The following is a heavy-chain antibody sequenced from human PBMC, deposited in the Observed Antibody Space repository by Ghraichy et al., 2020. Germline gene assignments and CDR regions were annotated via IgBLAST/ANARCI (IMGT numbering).Heavy chain of an antibody. D-gene: IGHD3-3*01. V-gene: IGHV1-2*04. Sequence: ASVKVSRKASGYTFTGYYMHWVRQAPGQGLEWMGWINPNSGGTNYAQKFQGWVTMTRDTSISTAYMELSRLRSDDTAVYYCARGHLITIVGVVIPYYYYGMDVWGQGTTVTVSS. J-gene: IGHJ6*02. CDR3: ARGHLITIVGVVIPYYYYGMDV. CDR1: GYTFTGYY. CDR2: INPNSGGT.